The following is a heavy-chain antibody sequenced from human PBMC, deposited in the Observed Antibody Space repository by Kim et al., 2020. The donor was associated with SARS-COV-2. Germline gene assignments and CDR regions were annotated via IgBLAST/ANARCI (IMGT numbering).Heavy chain of an antibody. CDR3: ARVPRDYYGSGSYVDY. V-gene: IGHV4-31*02. J-gene: IGHJ4*02. D-gene: IGHD3-10*01. Sequence: SLESRVTISVDTSNNQFSLKLSSVTAADTAVYYCARVPRDYYGSGSYVDYWGQGTLVTVSS.